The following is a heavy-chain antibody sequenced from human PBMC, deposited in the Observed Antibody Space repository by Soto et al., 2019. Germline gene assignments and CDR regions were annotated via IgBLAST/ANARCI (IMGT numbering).Heavy chain of an antibody. D-gene: IGHD6-19*01. CDR3: ARAPGHSVHSSGWQIDY. V-gene: IGHV3-30-3*01. CDR2: ISFDGNIK. J-gene: IGHJ4*02. CDR1: GFTFSTYA. Sequence: PGGSLRLSCAASGFTFSTYAMYWVRQAPGKGLEWVSVISFDGNIKYYTGSVKGRFTISRDNSKNTLHLQVNSLRTEDTALYYCARAPGHSVHSSGWQIDYWGQGTLVTVSS.